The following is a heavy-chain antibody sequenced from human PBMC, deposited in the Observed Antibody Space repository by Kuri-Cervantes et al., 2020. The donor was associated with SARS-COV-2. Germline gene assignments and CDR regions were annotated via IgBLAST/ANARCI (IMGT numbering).Heavy chain of an antibody. CDR3: ARAEDEGDGYNLAS. CDR2: INPSGGST. CDR1: GYTFTNYY. V-gene: IGHV1-46*01. D-gene: IGHD5-24*01. Sequence: ASVKVSCKASGYTFTNYYMHWVRQAPGQGLEWMGIINPSGGSTSYAQKFQGRVTITADKSTSTAYMELSSLRSEDTAVYYCARAEDEGDGYNLASWGQGTLVTVSS. J-gene: IGHJ5*02.